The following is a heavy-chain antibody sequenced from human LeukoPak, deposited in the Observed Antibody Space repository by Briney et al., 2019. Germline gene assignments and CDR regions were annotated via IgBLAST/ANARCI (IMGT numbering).Heavy chain of an antibody. CDR1: GFTFDDYA. Sequence: PGGSLRLSCAASGFTFDDYAMHWVRQAPGKGLEWVSGISWNSGSIDYADSVKGRFTISRDNAKNSLYLQMNSLRAEDTALYYFEKYPPQQRVYLFDYWGQGPLVTVSS. J-gene: IGHJ4*02. V-gene: IGHV3-9*01. D-gene: IGHD6-13*01. CDR2: ISWNSGSI. CDR3: EKYPPQQRVYLFDY.